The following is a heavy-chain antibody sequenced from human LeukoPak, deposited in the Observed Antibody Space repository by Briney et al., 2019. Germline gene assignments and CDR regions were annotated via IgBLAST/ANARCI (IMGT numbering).Heavy chain of an antibody. D-gene: IGHD6-6*01. V-gene: IGHV3-73*01. Sequence: PGGSLRLSCAASGFTFSGSAMHWVRQASGQGLEWVGRIRSKANSYATAYAASVKGRFTISRDDSKNTAYLQMNSLKTEDTAVYYCTGWDLTAARQGYWGQGTLVTVSS. CDR1: GFTFSGSA. J-gene: IGHJ4*02. CDR2: IRSKANSYAT. CDR3: TGWDLTAARQGY.